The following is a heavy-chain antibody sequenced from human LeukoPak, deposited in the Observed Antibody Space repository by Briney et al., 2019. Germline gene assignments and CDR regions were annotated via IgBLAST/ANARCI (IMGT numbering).Heavy chain of an antibody. Sequence: GGSLRLSCVASGFSFNNYAMNWVRQAPGKGQEWVSVISGSVDTTYYADSVKGRFTISRDNSKNTLYLQMNNLRDDDTAVYYCAKRANYGDFDYWGQGTLVTVSS. D-gene: IGHD4-17*01. CDR3: AKRANYGDFDY. J-gene: IGHJ4*02. CDR1: GFSFNNYA. CDR2: ISGSVDTT. V-gene: IGHV3-23*01.